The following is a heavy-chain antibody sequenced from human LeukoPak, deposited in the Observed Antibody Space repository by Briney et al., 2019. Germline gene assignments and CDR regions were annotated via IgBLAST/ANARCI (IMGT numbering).Heavy chain of an antibody. Sequence: ASVKVSCKASGGTFSSYTISWVRQAPGQGLEWMGRIIPILGIANYAQKSQGRVTITADKSTSTAYMELSSLRSEDTAVYYCAREGGIAVVPAAEIVRVDDYGMDVWGQGTTVTVSS. CDR2: IIPILGIA. CDR1: GGTFSSYT. D-gene: IGHD2-2*01. V-gene: IGHV1-69*04. J-gene: IGHJ6*02. CDR3: AREGGIAVVPAAEIVRVDDYGMDV.